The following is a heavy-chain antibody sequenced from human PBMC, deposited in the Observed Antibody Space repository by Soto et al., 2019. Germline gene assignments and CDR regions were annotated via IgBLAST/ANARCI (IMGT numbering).Heavy chain of an antibody. CDR1: GCAISSYY. V-gene: IGHV4-59*01. Sequence: LSLTCTVSGCAISSYYWSWIRQSPGERLEWIVYINYSGSTNYNPSLKSRVTISLDRPNNQFSLRVSSVTAADTAVYYCARGEYHDSGTYYRFEYYFHXWGQVALFTVSX. CDR2: INYSGST. D-gene: IGHD3-22*01. CDR3: ARGEYHDSGTYYRFEYYFHX. J-gene: IGHJ4*02.